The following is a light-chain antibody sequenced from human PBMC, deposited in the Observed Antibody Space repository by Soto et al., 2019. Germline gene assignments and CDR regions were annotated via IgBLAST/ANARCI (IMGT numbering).Light chain of an antibody. J-gene: IGKJ3*01. CDR2: AAS. Sequence: DIQLTQSPSSLSASVGDRVTITCRASQHISTYLALYQQKPGKVPELLIFAASTLQSGVPSRFSGSRSWTDFTLTISSLQPEDVATYYCQKDNSAPFTFGTGTKVDSK. V-gene: IGKV1-27*01. CDR1: QHISTY. CDR3: QKDNSAPFT.